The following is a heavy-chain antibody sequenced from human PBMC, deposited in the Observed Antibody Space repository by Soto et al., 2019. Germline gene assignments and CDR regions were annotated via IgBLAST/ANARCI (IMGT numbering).Heavy chain of an antibody. CDR1: GGTFSSYA. V-gene: IGHV1-69*01. D-gene: IGHD1-1*01. CDR3: ATRENWNEGAFDY. CDR2: IIPIFGTA. J-gene: IGHJ4*02. Sequence: QVQLVQSGAEVKKPGSSVKVSCKASGGTFSSYAIGWVRQAPGHGLEWMGGIIPIFGTANYAQKFQGRVTSTADESTSTAYMELSSLRSEDTVVYSCATRENWNEGAFDYWGQGTLVTVSS.